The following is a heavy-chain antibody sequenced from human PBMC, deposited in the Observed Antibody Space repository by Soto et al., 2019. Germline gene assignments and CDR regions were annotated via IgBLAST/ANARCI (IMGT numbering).Heavy chain of an antibody. CDR3: ARLQAAVPHY. V-gene: IGHV4-39*01. D-gene: IGHD6-13*01. Sequence: QVQLQESGPGLVMPSETLSLTCTVSGDSISGSPYFWGWIRQPPGKRLEWIGSIFYDGYTLYTPSRRRRFNISVEASKHQLSLKLTSVASDDTAIYFCARLQAAVPHYWGQGILVTVSS. CDR1: GDSISGSPYF. J-gene: IGHJ4*02. CDR2: IFYDGYT.